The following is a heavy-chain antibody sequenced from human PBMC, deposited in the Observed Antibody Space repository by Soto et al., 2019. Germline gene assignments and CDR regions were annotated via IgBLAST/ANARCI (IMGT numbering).Heavy chain of an antibody. Sequence: GESVTISCKVSGYIFTSFWIVWVRQMPGKGLEWMGIIYPGDSDTTYSPSFQGQVTISADKSISTAYLQWSSLRASDTAMYYCVRYDGKTLDYWGQGTPVTVSS. CDR1: GYIFTSFW. J-gene: IGHJ4*02. D-gene: IGHD3-10*01. CDR3: VRYDGKTLDY. CDR2: IYPGDSDT. V-gene: IGHV5-51*01.